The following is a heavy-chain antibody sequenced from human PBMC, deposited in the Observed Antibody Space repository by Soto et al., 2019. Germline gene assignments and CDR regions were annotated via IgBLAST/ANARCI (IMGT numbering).Heavy chain of an antibody. V-gene: IGHV4-59*01. CDR2: IYYSGST. CDR1: GGSISSYY. D-gene: IGHD2-21*01. J-gene: IGHJ6*02. Sequence: SETLSLTCTVSGGSISSYYWSWIRQPPGKGLEWIGYIYYSGSTNYNPSLKSRVTISVDTSKNQFSLKLSSVTAADTAVYYCARAHHISRTSYYYYGMDVWGQGTTVTVSS. CDR3: ARAHHISRTSYYYYGMDV.